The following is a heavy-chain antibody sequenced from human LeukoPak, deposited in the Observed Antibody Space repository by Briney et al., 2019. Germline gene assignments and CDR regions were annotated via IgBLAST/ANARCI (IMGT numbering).Heavy chain of an antibody. CDR1: GYTFTSYA. V-gene: IGHV1-3*01. J-gene: IGHJ4*02. D-gene: IGHD3-22*01. CDR2: INAGNGNT. Sequence: ASVKVSCKASGYTFTSYAMHWVRQAPGQRLEWMGWINAGNGNTKYSQKFQGRVTITRDTSASTAYMELRSLRSEDTAVYYCARDHAYDSSGYYYWGQGTLVTVSS. CDR3: ARDHAYDSSGYYY.